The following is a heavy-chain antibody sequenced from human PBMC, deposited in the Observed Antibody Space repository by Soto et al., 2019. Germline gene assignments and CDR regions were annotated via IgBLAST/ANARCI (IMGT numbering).Heavy chain of an antibody. CDR2: INAGNGNT. V-gene: IGHV1-3*01. D-gene: IGHD3-3*01. Sequence: ASVKVSCKASGYTFTSYAMHWVRQAPGQRLEWMGWINAGNGNTKYSQKFQGRVTITRDTSASTAYMELSSLRSEDTAVYYCARTAGWVTYYDFWSGYQNLDYYGMDVWGQGTTVTVSS. J-gene: IGHJ6*02. CDR1: GYTFTSYA. CDR3: ARTAGWVTYYDFWSGYQNLDYYGMDV.